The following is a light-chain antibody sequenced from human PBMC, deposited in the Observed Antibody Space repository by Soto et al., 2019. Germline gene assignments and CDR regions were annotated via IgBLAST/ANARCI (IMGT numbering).Light chain of an antibody. Sequence: QSVLTQPPSVSGAPGQRVTISCTGSSSNFGAGYDVHWYQQLPGTAPKLLIYGNSNRPSGVPDRFSGSKSGTSASLAITGLQAEDEADYYCQSYDSSLSGSEVFGGGTKLTVL. CDR1: SSNFGAGYD. CDR3: QSYDSSLSGSEV. V-gene: IGLV1-40*01. CDR2: GNS. J-gene: IGLJ2*01.